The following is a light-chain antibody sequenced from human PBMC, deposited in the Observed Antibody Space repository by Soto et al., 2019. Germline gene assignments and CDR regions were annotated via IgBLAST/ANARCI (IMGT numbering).Light chain of an antibody. CDR2: EVS. CDR1: SSDIGGGYNY. J-gene: IGLJ3*02. Sequence: QSVLTQPASVSGSPGQSITISCTGTSSDIGGGYNYVSWYQQHPGKAPKLMIYEVSNLPSGVSNRFSGSKSGNTASLTISGLQAEDETDYYCSSYTTNSTLVFGGGTKLTDL. CDR3: SSYTTNSTLV. V-gene: IGLV2-14*01.